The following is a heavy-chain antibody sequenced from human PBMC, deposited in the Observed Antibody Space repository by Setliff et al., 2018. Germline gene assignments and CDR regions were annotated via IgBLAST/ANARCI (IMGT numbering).Heavy chain of an antibody. CDR1: GFTFSTHS. Sequence: PGGSLRLSCAASGFTFSTHSMNWVRQAPGKGLEWVSSISRSSTYIYYADSMKGRFTISRDNAKNSLYLQMNSLRAEDTAVYYCASAGHSGSWFPFDAIHIWGQGTMVTVSS. J-gene: IGHJ3*02. D-gene: IGHD6-13*01. V-gene: IGHV3-21*01. CDR3: ASAGHSGSWFPFDAIHI. CDR2: ISRSSTYI.